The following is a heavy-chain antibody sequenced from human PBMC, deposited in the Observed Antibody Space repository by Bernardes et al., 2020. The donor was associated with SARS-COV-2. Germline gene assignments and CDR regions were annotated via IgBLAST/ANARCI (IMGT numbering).Heavy chain of an antibody. D-gene: IGHD6-19*01. CDR2: FDPEDGET. CDR3: ATTTVAGMMGWFDP. Sequence: ASVKVSCKVSGYTLTALSMHWVRQAPGKGLEWMGGFDPEDGETIYAQKFQGRVTMTEDTSTDTAYMELSSLRSEDTAVYYCATTTVAGMMGWFDPWGQGTLVTVSS. V-gene: IGHV1-24*01. J-gene: IGHJ5*02. CDR1: GYTLTALS.